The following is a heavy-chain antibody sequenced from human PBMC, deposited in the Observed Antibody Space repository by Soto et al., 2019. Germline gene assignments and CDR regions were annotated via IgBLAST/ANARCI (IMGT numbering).Heavy chain of an antibody. D-gene: IGHD3-3*01. CDR2: MNPNSGNT. J-gene: IGHJ4*02. CDR1: GYTFTSYD. Sequence: QVQLVQSGAEVKKPGASVKVSCKASGYTFTSYDINWVRQATGQGLEWMGWMNPNSGNTGYAQKFQGRVTMTRNTSISTAYREMRSLRSEDTAVYYCARVVVTIFGVAYLDYWGQGTLVTVSS. V-gene: IGHV1-8*01. CDR3: ARVVVTIFGVAYLDY.